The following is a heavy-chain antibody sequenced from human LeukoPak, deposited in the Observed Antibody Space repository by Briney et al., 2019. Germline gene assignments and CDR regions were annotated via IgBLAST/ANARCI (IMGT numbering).Heavy chain of an antibody. J-gene: IGHJ4*02. D-gene: IGHD3-22*01. V-gene: IGHV3-74*01. CDR2: IYSDGRST. CDR3: ARALRYYYDSSGYSEMSY. CDR1: GFTFSSYW. Sequence: GGSLRLSCAASGFTFSSYWMHWVRQAPGKGLVWVSRIYSDGRSTSYADSVKGRVTISRDNPKNTLYLQMNSLRAEDTAVYYCARALRYYYDSSGYSEMSYWGQGTLVTVSS.